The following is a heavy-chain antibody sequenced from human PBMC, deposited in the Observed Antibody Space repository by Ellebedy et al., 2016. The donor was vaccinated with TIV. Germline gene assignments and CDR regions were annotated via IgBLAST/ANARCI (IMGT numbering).Heavy chain of an antibody. CDR1: GYTFTGYY. CDR3: ARVAAGTGGMDV. D-gene: IGHD6-13*01. J-gene: IGHJ6*02. CDR2: LNPNSGGT. Sequence: AASVKVSCKASGYTFTGYYMHWVRQAPGQGLEWMGWLNPNSGGTNYAQKFQGRVTMTRDTSISTAYMELSRLRSDDTAVYYCARVAAGTGGMDVWGQGTTVTVSS. V-gene: IGHV1-2*02.